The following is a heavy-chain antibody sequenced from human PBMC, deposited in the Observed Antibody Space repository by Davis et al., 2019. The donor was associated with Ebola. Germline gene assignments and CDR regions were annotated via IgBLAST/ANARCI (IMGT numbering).Heavy chain of an antibody. J-gene: IGHJ5*01. CDR1: GFTFSSYA. Sequence: GESLKISCAASGFTFSSYAMSWVRQAPGKGLEWVSSISGSGGSTYYADSVKGRFTISRDNSKNSLYLQMSSLRAEDTAVYYCAKGIQQLVRGDWFDSWGQGTLVTVSS. CDR2: ISGSGGST. V-gene: IGHV3-23*01. D-gene: IGHD6-13*01. CDR3: AKGIQQLVRGDWFDS.